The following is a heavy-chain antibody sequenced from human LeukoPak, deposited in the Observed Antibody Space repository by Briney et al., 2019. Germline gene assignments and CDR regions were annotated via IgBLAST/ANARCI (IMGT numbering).Heavy chain of an antibody. CDR3: ATGSDIVVVPAAPGGAFDI. D-gene: IGHD2-2*01. J-gene: IGHJ3*02. CDR1: GYTLTELS. V-gene: IGHV1-24*01. Sequence: ASVKVSCKVSGYTLTELSMHWVRQAPGKGLEWMGGFDPEDGETIYAQKFQGRVTMTEDTSTDTAYMELSSLRSEDTAVYYCATGSDIVVVPAAPGGAFDIWGQGTMVTVSS. CDR2: FDPEDGET.